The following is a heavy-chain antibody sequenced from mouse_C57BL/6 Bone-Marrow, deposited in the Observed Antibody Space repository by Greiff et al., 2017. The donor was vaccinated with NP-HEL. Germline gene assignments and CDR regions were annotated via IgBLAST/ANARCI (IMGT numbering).Heavy chain of an antibody. V-gene: IGHV1-82*01. CDR3: ARWGNYPWYFDV. CDR2: IYPGDGDT. CDR1: GYAFSSSW. D-gene: IGHD2-1*01. J-gene: IGHJ1*03. Sequence: VQLQQSGPELVKPGASVKISCKASGYAFSSSWMNWVKQRPGKGLEWIGRIYPGDGDTNYNGKFKGKATLTADKSSSTAYMQLSSLTSEDSAVYFCARWGNYPWYFDVWGTGTTVTVSS.